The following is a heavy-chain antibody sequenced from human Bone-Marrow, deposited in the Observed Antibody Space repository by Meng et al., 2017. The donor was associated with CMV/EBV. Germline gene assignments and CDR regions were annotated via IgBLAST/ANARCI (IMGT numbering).Heavy chain of an antibody. CDR1: GYTFTSYD. J-gene: IGHJ3*02. Sequence: ASVKVSCKASGYTFTSYDINWVRQATGQGLEWMGWMNPNSGNTGYAQKFQGRVTMTRNTSISTAYMELSSLRSEDTAVYYCARGGATPLGSAFDIWGQGTMVTVSS. CDR3: ARGGATPLGSAFDI. D-gene: IGHD1-26*01. V-gene: IGHV1-8*01. CDR2: MNPNSGNT.